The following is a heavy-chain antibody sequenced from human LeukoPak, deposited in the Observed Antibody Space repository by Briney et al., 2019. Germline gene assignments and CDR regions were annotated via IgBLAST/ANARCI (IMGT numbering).Heavy chain of an antibody. V-gene: IGHV4-39*01. CDR2: VYCSGST. CDR3: ARLYYDSSGYYQICYFDY. D-gene: IGHD3-22*01. J-gene: IGHJ4*02. Sequence: SETLSLTCTVSGGSISSSSYYWGWMRQPPGKGLEWTVSVYCSGSTYDNPSIKSRVTISVDTSKNQYSLSLSSVTAADTAVYYCARLYYDSSGYYQICYFDYWGQGTLVTVSS. CDR1: GGSISSSSYY.